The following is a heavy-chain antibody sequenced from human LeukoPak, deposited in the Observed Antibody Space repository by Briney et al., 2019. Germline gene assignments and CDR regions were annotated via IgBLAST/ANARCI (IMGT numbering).Heavy chain of an antibody. V-gene: IGHV3-21*01. J-gene: IGHJ4*02. CDR3: ARIPRYSSSFLY. CDR1: GFTFSSYS. CDR2: ISSSSSYI. D-gene: IGHD6-6*01. Sequence: GGSLRLSCAASGFTFSSYSMNWVRQAPGKGLEGVSSISSSSSYIYYADSVKGRFTISRDNAKNSLYLQMNSLRAEDTAVYYCARIPRYSSSFLYWGQGTLVTVSS.